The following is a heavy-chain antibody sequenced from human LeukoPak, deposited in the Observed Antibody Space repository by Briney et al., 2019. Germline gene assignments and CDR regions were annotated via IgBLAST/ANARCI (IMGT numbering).Heavy chain of an antibody. CDR1: GGSISPYY. Sequence: RPSETLSLTCTVSGGSISPYYWSWIRQPPGKGLEWIGYIYYSGSTNYNPSLKSRVTISVDTSKNQFSLKLSSVTAADTAVYYCATRLETFDYWGQGTLVTVSS. J-gene: IGHJ4*02. CDR2: IYYSGST. V-gene: IGHV4-59*12. D-gene: IGHD3-16*01. CDR3: ATRLETFDY.